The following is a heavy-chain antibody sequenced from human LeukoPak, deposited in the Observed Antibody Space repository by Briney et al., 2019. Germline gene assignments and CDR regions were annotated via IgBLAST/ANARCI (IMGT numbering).Heavy chain of an antibody. V-gene: IGHV4-38-2*02. CDR2: IYHSGST. Sequence: SETLSLTCTVSGYSISSGYYWGWIRQPPGKGLEWIGSIYHSGSTYYNPSLKSRVTISVDTSENQFSLKLSSVTAADTAVYYCARDRYYYDSSGYYFFDYWGQGTLVTVSS. CDR3: ARDRYYYDSSGYYFFDY. J-gene: IGHJ4*02. D-gene: IGHD3-22*01. CDR1: GYSISSGYY.